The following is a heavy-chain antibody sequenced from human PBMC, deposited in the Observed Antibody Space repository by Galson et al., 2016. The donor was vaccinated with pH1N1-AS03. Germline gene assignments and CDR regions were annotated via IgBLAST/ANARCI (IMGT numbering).Heavy chain of an antibody. Sequence: TLSLTCTVSGASISSGSYYWTWIRQPAGKGLEWIGYIYTSGSTDYSPSLYSRVTISGDTSKNQFSLRLTSVTAADTAVYYCARGNDYYDSPGYRQPLDYWGQGTLVTVSS. CDR1: GASISSGSYY. D-gene: IGHD3-22*01. CDR3: ARGNDYYDSPGYRQPLDY. CDR2: IYTSGST. J-gene: IGHJ4*02. V-gene: IGHV4-61*09.